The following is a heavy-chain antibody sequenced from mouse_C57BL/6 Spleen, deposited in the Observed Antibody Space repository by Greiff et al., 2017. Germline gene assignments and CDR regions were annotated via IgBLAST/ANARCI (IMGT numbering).Heavy chain of an antibody. V-gene: IGHV1-64*01. CDR2: IHPNSGST. D-gene: IGHD2-5*01. Sequence: VQLQQPGAELVKPGASVTLSCKASGYTFTSYWMHWVKQRPGQGLEWIGMIHPNSGSTNYNEKFKSKATLTVAKSSSTAYMQLSSLTSEDSAVYYCARSVVTRAYWGQGTLVTVSA. CDR3: ARSVVTRAY. CDR1: GYTFTSYW. J-gene: IGHJ3*01.